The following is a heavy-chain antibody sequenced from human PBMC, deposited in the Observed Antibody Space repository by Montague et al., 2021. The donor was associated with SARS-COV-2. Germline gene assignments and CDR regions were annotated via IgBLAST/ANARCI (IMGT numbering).Heavy chain of an antibody. Sequence: SLRLSCAASGFTFSNYDMNWVRQAPGKGPEWISYISTSAYTTSYAGSVKGRFTISRDNGKNSLYLQMNGLRVEDTAVYYCTRDYRSIVGDGLDIWGQGTTVTVSS. D-gene: IGHD3-16*02. CDR1: GFTFSNYD. CDR2: ISTSAYTT. V-gene: IGHV3-48*03. CDR3: TRDYRSIVGDGLDI. J-gene: IGHJ3*02.